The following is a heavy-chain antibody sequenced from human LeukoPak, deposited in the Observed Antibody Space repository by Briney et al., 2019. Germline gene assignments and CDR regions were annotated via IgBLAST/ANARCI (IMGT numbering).Heavy chain of an antibody. CDR3: SRVIQYVTAADY. Sequence: GTLRLSCAVSGFTFSSYPMNWVRQAPGKGLEWLSYIHSTNASINYADSVKGRLTISRDNAKNSLYLQMNSLRAEGTAVYYGSRVIQYVTAADYWGQGTLVSVSS. D-gene: IGHD2-21*02. CDR1: GFTFSSYP. V-gene: IGHV3-48*01. J-gene: IGHJ4*02. CDR2: IHSTNASI.